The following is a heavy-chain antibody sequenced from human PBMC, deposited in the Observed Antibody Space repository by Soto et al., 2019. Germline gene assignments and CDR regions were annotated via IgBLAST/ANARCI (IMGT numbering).Heavy chain of an antibody. CDR1: GGSFSAYH. V-gene: IGHV4-34*01. D-gene: IGHD1-1*01. CDR2: VNHSGGT. CDR3: ARQSGAWYRFDF. Sequence: QVQLQQWGAGLLKPSQTLSLTCTGYGGSFSAYHWSWIRQSPGKGPEWIGEVNHSGGTNYNPTLRSXXTISIDTSKNQFALQLTSVTVADAAVYFCARQSGAWYRFDFWGQGTLVSVSS. J-gene: IGHJ4*02.